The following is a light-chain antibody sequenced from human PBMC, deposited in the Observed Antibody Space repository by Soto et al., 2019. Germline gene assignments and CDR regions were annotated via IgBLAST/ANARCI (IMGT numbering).Light chain of an antibody. V-gene: IGKV3-20*01. J-gene: IGKJ2*01. CDR1: QTVRNSY. CDR3: QQYDGSLPYT. CDR2: GVS. Sequence: EIVLTQSPGTLSLSPGERATLSCRASQTVRNSYLAWYQQKPGQAPRLLIYGVSARATGIPDRFSGSGSGTDFTLTISRLEPDDFAVFYCQQYDGSLPYTFGHGTKLEIK.